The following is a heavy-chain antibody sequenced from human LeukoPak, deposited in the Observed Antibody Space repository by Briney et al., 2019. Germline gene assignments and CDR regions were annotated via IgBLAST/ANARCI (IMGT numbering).Heavy chain of an antibody. CDR2: VSRSGSST. CDR1: GFTFSAYA. J-gene: IGHJ2*01. V-gene: IGHV3-23*01. D-gene: IGHD3-9*01. CDR3: AKGGHILTGYYPYWYFDL. Sequence: QTGESLTLSCAASGFTFSAYAMSWVRQAPGNGREWGSAVSRSGSSTYYADSAKGRFTISRDNSKNTLYLQMNSLRPEDTAVYHCAKGGHILTGYYPYWYFDLWGRGTLVTVSS.